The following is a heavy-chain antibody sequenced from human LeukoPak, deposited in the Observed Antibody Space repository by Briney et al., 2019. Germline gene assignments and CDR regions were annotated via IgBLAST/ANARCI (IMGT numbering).Heavy chain of an antibody. J-gene: IGHJ4*02. CDR3: AKSIRVVLAPNPFEY. V-gene: IGHV3-23*01. D-gene: IGHD2-21*01. CDR1: GFTFSSYA. Sequence: QTGGSPRLSCAASGFTFSSYAMSWVRQAPGKGLEWVSGISGSGGSTYHADSVKGRFTISRDNSKNTLYLQMNTLRAEDTAVYYCAKSIRVVLAPNPFEYWGREPWSPSPQ. CDR2: ISGSGGST.